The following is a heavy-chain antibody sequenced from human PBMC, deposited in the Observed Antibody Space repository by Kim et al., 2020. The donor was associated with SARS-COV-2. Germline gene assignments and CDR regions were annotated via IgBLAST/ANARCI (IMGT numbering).Heavy chain of an antibody. Sequence: TNYNPSLKSRVTISVDTSKNQFSLKLSSVTAADTAVYYCARRSQEREKDYWGQGTLVTVSS. J-gene: IGHJ4*02. CDR2: T. V-gene: IGHV4-34*01. CDR3: ARRSQEREKDY.